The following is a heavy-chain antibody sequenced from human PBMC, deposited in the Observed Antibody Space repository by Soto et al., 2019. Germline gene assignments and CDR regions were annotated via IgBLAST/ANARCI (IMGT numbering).Heavy chain of an antibody. CDR1: GASISSSNW. V-gene: IGHV4-4*02. D-gene: IGHD6-13*01. CDR3: ARARGSSWNLGYYYYGMDV. CDR2: IYYSGST. J-gene: IGHJ6*02. Sequence: QVLLQASGPGLVKPSGTLSLTCAVSGASISSSNWWSWIRQSPGKGLEWIGYIYYSGSTNYNPSLKSRVTISVDTSKNQFSLKLSSVTAADTAVYYCARARGSSWNLGYYYYGMDVWGQGTTVTVSS.